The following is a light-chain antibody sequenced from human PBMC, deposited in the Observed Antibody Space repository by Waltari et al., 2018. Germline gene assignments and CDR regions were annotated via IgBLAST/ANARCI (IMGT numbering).Light chain of an antibody. Sequence: EVVMTQSPATLSVSPGERAPLSCRASQSVSTNLAWSQQKPGQAPRLLIYGAAVRATDIPARFSGSGSGTEFTLTISSLQSEDFAVYYCHQYNDWPPTFGQGTTVEIK. CDR3: HQYNDWPPT. V-gene: IGKV3-15*01. CDR1: QSVSTN. CDR2: GAA. J-gene: IGKJ1*01.